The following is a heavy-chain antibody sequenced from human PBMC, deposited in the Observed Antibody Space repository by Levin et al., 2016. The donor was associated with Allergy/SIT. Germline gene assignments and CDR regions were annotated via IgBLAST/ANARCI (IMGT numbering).Heavy chain of an antibody. J-gene: IGHJ6*02. CDR3: ARVATVTTLSGIHYYGMDV. D-gene: IGHD4-17*01. CDR2: INHSGST. Sequence: WIRQPPGKGLEWIGEINHSGSTNYNPSLKSRVTISVDTSKNQFSLKLSSVTAADTAVYYCARVATVTTLSGIHYYGMDVWGQGTTVTVSS. V-gene: IGHV4-34*13.